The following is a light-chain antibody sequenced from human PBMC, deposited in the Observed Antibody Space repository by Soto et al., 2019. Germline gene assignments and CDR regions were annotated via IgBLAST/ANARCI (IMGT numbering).Light chain of an antibody. CDR2: TSS. J-gene: IGKJ1*01. CDR3: QQYHSYWT. CDR1: QGIGNY. Sequence: DIQMTQSPSSLSASVGYRVTITFRASQGIGNYLAWYQQKPGKVPKLLIYTSSTLQSGVPSRFSGSGSGTEFTLTISSLQTDDFSTYYCQQYHSYWTFGQGTKVDIK. V-gene: IGKV1-27*01.